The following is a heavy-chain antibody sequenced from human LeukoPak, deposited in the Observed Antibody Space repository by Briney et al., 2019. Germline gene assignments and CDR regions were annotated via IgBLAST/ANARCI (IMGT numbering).Heavy chain of an antibody. CDR1: DGSFSDYY. J-gene: IGHJ5*02. CDR3: AQGHDYGDYLNWFDP. D-gene: IGHD4-17*01. V-gene: IGHV4-34*01. Sequence: SETLSLTCAVYDGSFSDYYWSWIRQPPGKGLEWIGEINHSGSTNYNPSLKSRVTISVDTSKNQFSLKLSSVTAADAAVYYCAQGHDYGDYLNWFDPWGQGTLVTVSS. CDR2: INHSGST.